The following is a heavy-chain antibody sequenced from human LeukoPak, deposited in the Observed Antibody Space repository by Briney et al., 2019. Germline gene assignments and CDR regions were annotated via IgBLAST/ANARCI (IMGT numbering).Heavy chain of an antibody. CDR1: GGSISSYY. Sequence: SETLSLTCTVSGGSISSYYWRWIRQPPGKGLEWIGYIYYSRSTNYNPSLKSRVTISVDTSKNQFSLKLSSVTAADTAVYYCAREVSGSYLLDYWGQGTLVTVSS. CDR2: IYYSRST. J-gene: IGHJ4*02. D-gene: IGHD1-26*01. V-gene: IGHV4-59*01. CDR3: AREVSGSYLLDY.